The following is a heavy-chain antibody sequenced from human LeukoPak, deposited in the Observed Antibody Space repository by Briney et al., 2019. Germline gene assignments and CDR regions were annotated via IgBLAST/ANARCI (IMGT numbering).Heavy chain of an antibody. Sequence: PSETLSLTCTVSGGSISSSNYYWGWIRQPPGKGLEWIGTIYYSGSTYYNPSLKSRVTISVDTSKNQFSLKLSSVTAADTAVFYCARHVISAKSLDVWGQGTTVTASS. V-gene: IGHV4-39*01. CDR1: GGSISSSNYY. CDR2: IYYSGST. J-gene: IGHJ6*02. D-gene: IGHD2/OR15-2a*01. CDR3: ARHVISAKSLDV.